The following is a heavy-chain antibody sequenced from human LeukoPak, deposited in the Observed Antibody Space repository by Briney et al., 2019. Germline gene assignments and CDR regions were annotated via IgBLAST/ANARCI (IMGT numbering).Heavy chain of an antibody. CDR2: ISPGDSDT. D-gene: IGHD4-17*01. J-gene: IGHJ3*02. Sequence: GESLKISCKGSGYSFTSYWIGWVRQMPGKGLEWMGIISPGDSDTRYSPSFQGQVTISADKSISTAYLQWSSLKASDTAMYYCATPFTTYGDYWEGAFDIWGQGTMVTVSS. CDR3: ATPFTTYGDYWEGAFDI. V-gene: IGHV5-51*01. CDR1: GYSFTSYW.